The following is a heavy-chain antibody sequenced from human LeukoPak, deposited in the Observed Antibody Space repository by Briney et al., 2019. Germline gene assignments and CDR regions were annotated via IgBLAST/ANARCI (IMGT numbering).Heavy chain of an antibody. D-gene: IGHD2-21*02. CDR2: INPSGGTT. CDR3: ARDVAVVTATQAKAFDI. J-gene: IGHJ3*02. V-gene: IGHV1-46*01. Sequence: ASVKVSCKASGYTFTSYYMHWVRQAPGQGPEWMGIINPSGGTTSYAHKFQGRVTMTRDTSTSTVYMELSSLRSEDTALYYCARDVAVVTATQAKAFDIWGQGTMVTVS. CDR1: GYTFTSYY.